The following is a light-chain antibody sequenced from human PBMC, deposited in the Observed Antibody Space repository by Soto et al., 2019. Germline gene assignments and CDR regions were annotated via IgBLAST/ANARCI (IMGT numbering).Light chain of an antibody. V-gene: IGKV3-20*01. CDR2: GTS. J-gene: IGKJ3*01. CDR3: QQYGSSPSFP. CDR1: QSVSSTY. Sequence: ETVLTQSPGSLSLSPGERATLSCRASQSVSSTYLAWYQQKPGQAPRLLIYGTSGRATGIPDRFSGSGSGTDFTLTISRLEPEDFAVYYCQQYGSSPSFPFGPGTKVDIK.